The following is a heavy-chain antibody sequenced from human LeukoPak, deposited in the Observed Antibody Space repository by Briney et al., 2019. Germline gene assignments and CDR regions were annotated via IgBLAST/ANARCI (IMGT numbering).Heavy chain of an antibody. J-gene: IGHJ4*02. V-gene: IGHV5-10-1*01. CDR2: IDPSDSYT. CDR3: ARSLSSGWPGFGY. Sequence: GESPRISCKGSGYSFTNYWINWVRQMPGKGLKWMGKIDPSDSYTNYSPSFQGHVTISADKSISTAYLQWSSLKASDTAMYYCARSLSSGWPGFGYWGQGALVTVSS. CDR1: GYSFTNYW. D-gene: IGHD6-19*01.